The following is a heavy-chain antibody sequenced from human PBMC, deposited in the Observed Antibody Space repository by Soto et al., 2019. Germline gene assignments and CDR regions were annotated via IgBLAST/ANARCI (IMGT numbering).Heavy chain of an antibody. CDR1: GYIFINYY. V-gene: IGHV1-46*03. CDR3: AIGLAIVVVPAATQSPFDP. D-gene: IGHD2-2*03. Sequence: EASVKVSCKASGYIFINYYVHWVRQAPGQGLEWMGIINPSGGSTSYAQKFQGRVTMARDTSTSTVYMDLSSLRSEDTAVYYCAIGLAIVVVPAATQSPFDPWGQGTLVTVSS. CDR2: INPSGGST. J-gene: IGHJ5*02.